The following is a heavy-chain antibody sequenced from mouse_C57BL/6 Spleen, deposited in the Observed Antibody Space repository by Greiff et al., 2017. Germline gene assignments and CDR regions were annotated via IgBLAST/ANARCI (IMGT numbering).Heavy chain of an antibody. CDR3: ARCGTRTYYWDMDV. Sequence: QVQLQQPGAELVKPGASVKMSCKASGYTFTSYWITWVKQRPGQGLEWIGDIYPGSGSTNYNEKFKSKATLTVDTSSSTAYMQLSSLTSADSAVDYCARCGTRTYYWDMDVWGTGTTVTVSS. V-gene: IGHV1-55*01. CDR2: IYPGSGST. CDR1: GYTFTSYW. D-gene: IGHD4-1*01. J-gene: IGHJ1*03.